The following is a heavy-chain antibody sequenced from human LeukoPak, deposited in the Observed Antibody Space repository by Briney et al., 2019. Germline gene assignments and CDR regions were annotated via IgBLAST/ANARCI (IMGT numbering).Heavy chain of an antibody. CDR3: ARDNTMVRRVREGEINWFDP. CDR2: INPNSGGT. V-gene: IGHV1-2*02. J-gene: IGHJ5*02. Sequence: ASVKVSCEASVYTFTGYYMPRVRQAPGQGLEWMGWINPNSGGTNYTQKFQGRVTMTRDTSISTAYMELSRLRSDDTAVYYCARDNTMVRRVREGEINWFDPWGQGTLVTVSS. CDR1: VYTFTGYY. D-gene: IGHD3-10*01.